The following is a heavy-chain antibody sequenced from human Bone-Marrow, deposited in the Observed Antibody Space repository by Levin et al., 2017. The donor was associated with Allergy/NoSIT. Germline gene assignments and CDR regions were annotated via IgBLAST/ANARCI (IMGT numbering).Heavy chain of an antibody. CDR1: GGSFSGYY. CDR3: ARDIVVVPAAMNFTYYYYMDV. J-gene: IGHJ6*03. CDR2: INHSGST. V-gene: IGHV4-34*01. Sequence: PSETLSLTCAVYGGSFSGYYWSWIRQPPGKGLEWIGEINHSGSTNYNPSLKSRVTISVDTSKNQFSLKLSSVTAADTAVYYCARDIVVVPAAMNFTYYYYMDVWGKGTTVTVSS. D-gene: IGHD2-2*01.